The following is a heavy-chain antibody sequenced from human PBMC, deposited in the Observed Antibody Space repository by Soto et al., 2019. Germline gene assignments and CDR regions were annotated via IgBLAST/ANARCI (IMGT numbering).Heavy chain of an antibody. Sequence: LRLSCAASGFTFSSYGMHWVRQAPGKGLEWVAVISYDGSNKYYADSVKGRFTISRDNSKSTLYLQMNSLRAEDTAVYYCAKGVVVIDYWGQGTLVTVSS. CDR2: ISYDGSNK. D-gene: IGHD3-22*01. CDR1: GFTFSSYG. CDR3: AKGVVVIDY. V-gene: IGHV3-30*18. J-gene: IGHJ4*02.